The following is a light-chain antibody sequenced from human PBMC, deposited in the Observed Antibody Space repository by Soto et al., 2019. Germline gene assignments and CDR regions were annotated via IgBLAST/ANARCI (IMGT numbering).Light chain of an antibody. CDR2: VNSDGSH. Sequence: QPVLTQSPSASASLGASVKLTCPLSSGHSSYAIAWHQQQPEKGPRYLMKVNSDGSHSKGDGIPDRFSGSSSGAERYLTISSLQSEDEADYYCQTWGAGIRVFGGGTKLTVL. CDR3: QTWGAGIRV. J-gene: IGLJ3*02. CDR1: SGHSSYA. V-gene: IGLV4-69*01.